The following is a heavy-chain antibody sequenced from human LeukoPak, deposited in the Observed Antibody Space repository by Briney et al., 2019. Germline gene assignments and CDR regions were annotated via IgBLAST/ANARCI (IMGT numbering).Heavy chain of an antibody. V-gene: IGHV4-4*07. J-gene: IGHJ3*02. Sequence: SETLSLTCTVSGGSISSYYWSWIRQPAGKGLEWIGRIYTSGSTNYNPSLKSRATMSVDTSKNQFSLKLSSVTAADTAVYYCARDLGDIVVVPAAKGGPGAFDIWGQGTMVTVSS. CDR3: ARDLGDIVVVPAAKGGPGAFDI. CDR1: GGSISSYY. CDR2: IYTSGST. D-gene: IGHD2-2*01.